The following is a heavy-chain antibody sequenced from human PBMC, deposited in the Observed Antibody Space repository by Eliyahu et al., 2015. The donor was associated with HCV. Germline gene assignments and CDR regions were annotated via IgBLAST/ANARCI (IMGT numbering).Heavy chain of an antibody. CDR1: GYTFTSYY. J-gene: IGHJ3*02. CDR3: ARDRLQRYCSGGSCYSDQSLDI. D-gene: IGHD2-15*01. Sequence: QVQLVQSGAEVKKPGASVKVSCKASGYTFTSYYMHWVRQAPGQGLEWMGIINPSGGSTSYAQKFQGRVTMTRDTSTSTVYMELSSLRSEDTAVYYCARDRLQRYCSGGSCYSDQSLDIWGQGTMVTVSS. CDR2: INPSGGST. V-gene: IGHV1-46*01.